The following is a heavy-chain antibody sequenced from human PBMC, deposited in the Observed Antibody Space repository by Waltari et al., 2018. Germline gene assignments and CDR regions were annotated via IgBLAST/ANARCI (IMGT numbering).Heavy chain of an antibody. V-gene: IGHV3-9*03. CDR3: AKGPSSGWFDAFDI. J-gene: IGHJ3*02. Sequence: EVQLVESGGGLVQPGRSLRLSCAASGFTFDDYAMHWVRPAPGKGLEWVSGISWNSGSIGYADSVKGRFTISRDNAKNSLYLQMNSLRAEDMALYYCAKGPSSGWFDAFDIWGQGTMVTVSS. CDR2: ISWNSGSI. CDR1: GFTFDDYA. D-gene: IGHD6-19*01.